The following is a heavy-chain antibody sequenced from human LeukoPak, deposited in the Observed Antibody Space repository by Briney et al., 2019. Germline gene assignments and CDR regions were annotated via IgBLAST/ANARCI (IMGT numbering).Heavy chain of an antibody. CDR2: ISISGSTI. D-gene: IGHD3-10*01. J-gene: IGHJ4*02. Sequence: GGSLRLSCAASGFTFSSYEMYWVRQAPGKGLEWVSYISISGSTIYYADSVKGRFTISRDNAKNSLYLQMNSLRAEDTAVYYCAGFDYYGSESYYNHFDSWGQGTLVTVSS. V-gene: IGHV3-48*03. CDR1: GFTFSSYE. CDR3: AGFDYYGSESYYNHFDS.